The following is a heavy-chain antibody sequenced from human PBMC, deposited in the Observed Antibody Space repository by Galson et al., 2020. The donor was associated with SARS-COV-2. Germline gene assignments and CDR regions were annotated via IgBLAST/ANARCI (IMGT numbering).Heavy chain of an antibody. D-gene: IGHD5-18*01. CDR3: ARNGRGYFID. Sequence: SQTLSLTCAVYGGSFSGYYWSWIRQPPGKGLEWIGEINHSGSTNYNPSLKSRVTISVDTSKNQFSLKLSSVTAADTAVYYCARNGRGYFIDWGQGTLVTVSS. CDR2: INHSGST. J-gene: IGHJ4*02. CDR1: GGSFSGYY. V-gene: IGHV4-34*01.